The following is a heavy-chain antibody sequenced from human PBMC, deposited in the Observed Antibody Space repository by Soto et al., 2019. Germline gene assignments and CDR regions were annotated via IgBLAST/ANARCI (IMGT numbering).Heavy chain of an antibody. J-gene: IGHJ6*02. CDR3: ARQGVDTAMVTAPYYYYGMDV. CDR1: GYSVTSYL. V-gene: IGHV5-51*01. Sequence: GESLKISCKGSGYSVTSYLIGWVRQMPGKGLEWMGIIYPGDSDTRYSPSFQGQVTISADKSISTAYLQWSSLKASDTAMYYCARQGVDTAMVTAPYYYYGMDVWGQGTKVTVS. D-gene: IGHD5-18*01. CDR2: IYPGDSDT.